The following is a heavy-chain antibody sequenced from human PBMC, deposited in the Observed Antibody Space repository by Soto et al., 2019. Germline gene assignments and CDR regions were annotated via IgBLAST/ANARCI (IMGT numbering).Heavy chain of an antibody. CDR1: GDSISSGGYS. J-gene: IGHJ5*02. CDR2: IYQSGST. V-gene: IGHV4-30-2*01. Sequence: TSETLSLTCAVSGDSISSGGYSWTWIRQPPGKGLEWIGHIYQSGSTLYNPSLESRVAISVDKSKNLFSLKLTSVTAADTAVYWCARDPVDGYAFFDNWGQGALVTVSS. D-gene: IGHD5-12*01. CDR3: ARDPVDGYAFFDN.